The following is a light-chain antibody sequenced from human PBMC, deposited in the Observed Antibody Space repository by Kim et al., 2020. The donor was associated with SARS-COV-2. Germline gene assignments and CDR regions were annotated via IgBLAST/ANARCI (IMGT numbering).Light chain of an antibody. CDR3: SSYTSSSTLVV. CDR1: SSDVGGYNY. V-gene: IGLV2-14*03. CDR2: DGS. Sequence: SITISCTGTSSDVGGYNYVSWYQQHPGKAPKLMIYDGSNRPSGVSNRFSGSKSGNTASLTISGLQAEDEADYYCSSYTSSSTLVVFGTGTKVTVL. J-gene: IGLJ1*01.